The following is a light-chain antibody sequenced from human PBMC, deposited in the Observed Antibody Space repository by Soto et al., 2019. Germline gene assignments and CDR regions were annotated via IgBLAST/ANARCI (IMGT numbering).Light chain of an antibody. J-gene: IGKJ4*01. CDR3: QQVKTSPLT. CDR2: AAS. Sequence: DIPLTQSPSFLSASVGDRVTITCRASQDISSHLAWYQQKPGKAPKLLIYAASTLQSGVPSGFGGSGSGTEYTHTITSLQTEDCATYYCQQVKTSPLTFGGGTKVEIK. V-gene: IGKV1-9*01. CDR1: QDISSH.